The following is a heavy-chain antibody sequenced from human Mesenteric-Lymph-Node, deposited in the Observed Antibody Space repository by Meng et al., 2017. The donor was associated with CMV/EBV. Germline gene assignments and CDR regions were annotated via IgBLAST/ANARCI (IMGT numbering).Heavy chain of an antibody. D-gene: IGHD1-26*01. CDR2: IDPSDSYT. V-gene: IGHV5-10-1*01. Sequence: KGCGYSFTSYRIGWGRQMPGKGVGWVGRIDPSDSYTNYSPSFQGHVTISADKSISTAYLQWSSLKASDTAMYYWAGRVGSGSYYYDYWGQGTLVTVSS. CDR1: GYSFTSYR. CDR3: AGRVGSGSYYYDY. J-gene: IGHJ4*02.